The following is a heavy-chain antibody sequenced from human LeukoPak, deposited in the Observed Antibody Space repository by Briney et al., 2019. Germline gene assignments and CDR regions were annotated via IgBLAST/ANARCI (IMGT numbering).Heavy chain of an antibody. CDR1: GGSISSGSSY. Sequence: SQTLSLTCTVSGGSISSGSSYWRWLRQPAGKGLKWIGRMYTSGGTNYNPSLKSRVTISVDTSKNQFSLKMTSVTAADTAVYYCTRGRITVDHWGQGTLVTVSS. D-gene: IGHD6-19*01. CDR2: MYTSGGT. CDR3: TRGRITVDH. V-gene: IGHV4-61*02. J-gene: IGHJ4*02.